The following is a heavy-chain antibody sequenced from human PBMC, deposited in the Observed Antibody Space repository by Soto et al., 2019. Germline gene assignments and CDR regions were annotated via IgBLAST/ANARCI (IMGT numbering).Heavy chain of an antibody. CDR2: SSFDGSDA. V-gene: IGHV3-30*19. J-gene: IGHJ4*02. D-gene: IGHD2-2*01. CDR3: VRELGFSSTWPAY. Sequence: QVQLVESGGGVVQPGRSLRLSCAASGFSLSSYGMHWVRQAPGKGLEWVADSSFDGSDAHYADSVKGRFTISRDISTLYLQMNSLRGDDTATYFCVRELGFSSTWPAYWGQGTLVTVSS. CDR1: GFSLSSYG.